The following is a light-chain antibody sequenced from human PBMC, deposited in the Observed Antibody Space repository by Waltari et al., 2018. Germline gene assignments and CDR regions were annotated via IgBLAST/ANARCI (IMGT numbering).Light chain of an antibody. CDR3: QQFDSSPGT. CDR1: QSLSSIY. CDR2: GTS. Sequence: EIVFTQSPGTLSMSPGERATLSCRASQSLSSIYLAWYQQKPGQAPRLLIYGTSSRATGIPDRFSGSGSCTDFTRTISRLEAEDFAVYYCQQFDSSPGTFGQGTKVEIK. J-gene: IGKJ1*01. V-gene: IGKV3-20*01.